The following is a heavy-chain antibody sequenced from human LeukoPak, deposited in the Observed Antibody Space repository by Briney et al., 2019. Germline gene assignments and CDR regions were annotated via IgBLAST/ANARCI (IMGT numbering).Heavy chain of an antibody. V-gene: IGHV1-18*01. Sequence: ASVKVSCKASGYTFTSYGISWVRQAPGQGLEWMGWISAYNGNTNYAQKLQGRVTMTTDTSTSTAYMELRSLRSDDTAVYYCARDFLGYCTSTSCYFMGYWGQGTLVTVSS. CDR3: ARDFLGYCTSTSCYFMGY. CDR2: ISAYNGNT. D-gene: IGHD2-2*01. J-gene: IGHJ4*02. CDR1: GYTFTSYG.